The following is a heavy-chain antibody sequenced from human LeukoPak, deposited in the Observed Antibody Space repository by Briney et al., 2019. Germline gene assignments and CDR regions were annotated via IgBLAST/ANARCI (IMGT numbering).Heavy chain of an antibody. Sequence: SETLSLTCTVSGGSISSSSYYWGWIRQPPGKGLEWIGNINYSGSTYYNPSLKSRVTISVDTSKNQFSLKLSSVTAADTAVYYCARREATTNSFDYWGQGTLVTVSS. D-gene: IGHD5-12*01. CDR2: INYSGST. CDR1: GGSISSSSYY. V-gene: IGHV4-39*01. CDR3: ARREATTNSFDY. J-gene: IGHJ4*02.